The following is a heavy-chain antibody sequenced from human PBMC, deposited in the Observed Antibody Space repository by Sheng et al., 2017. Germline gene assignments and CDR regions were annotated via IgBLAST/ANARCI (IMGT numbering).Heavy chain of an antibody. D-gene: IGHD3-22*01. V-gene: IGHV3-48*03. CDR2: ISSSGSTI. CDR1: GFTFSSYE. J-gene: IGHJ4*02. Sequence: EVQLVESGGGLVQPGGSLRLSCAASGFTFSSYEMNWVRQAPGKGLEWVSYISSSGSTIYYADSVKGRFTISRDNAKNSLYLQMNSLRAEDTAVYYCATARNYDSSYWGQGTLVTVSS. CDR3: ATARNYDSSY.